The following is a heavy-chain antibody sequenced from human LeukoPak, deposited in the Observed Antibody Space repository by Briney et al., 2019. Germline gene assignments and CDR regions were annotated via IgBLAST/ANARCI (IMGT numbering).Heavy chain of an antibody. CDR3: ARHTPNKGGDAFDI. CDR2: IYYSGGP. V-gene: IGHV4-59*08. D-gene: IGHD2-15*01. Sequence: SETLSLTCTVSGGSMNNFFWIWIRQSPGKGLEWIGYIYYSGGPTYNPSLKSRAAMSVDTSKTQFSLQLECVTVAATAVYYCARHTPNKGGDAFDIWGRGTMVTVSS. CDR1: GGSMNNFF. J-gene: IGHJ3*02.